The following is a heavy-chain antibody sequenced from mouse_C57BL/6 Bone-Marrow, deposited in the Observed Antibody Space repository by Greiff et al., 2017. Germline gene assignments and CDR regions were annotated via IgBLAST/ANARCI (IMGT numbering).Heavy chain of an antibody. CDR1: GYTFTDYN. CDR2: INPNNGGT. CDR3: ARTLYYSNYDFDY. J-gene: IGHJ2*01. D-gene: IGHD2-5*01. V-gene: IGHV1-22*01. Sequence: VQLQQSGPELVKPGASVKMSCKASGYTFTDYNMHWVKQSHGKSLEWIGYINPNNGGTSYNQKFKGKDTLTVNKSSSTAYMELRSLTSEDSAVDDCARTLYYSNYDFDYWGQGTTLTVSS.